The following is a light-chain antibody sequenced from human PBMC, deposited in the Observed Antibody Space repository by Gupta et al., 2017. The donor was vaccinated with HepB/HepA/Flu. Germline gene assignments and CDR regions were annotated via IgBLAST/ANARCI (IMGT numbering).Light chain of an antibody. CDR3: QSADSSGTYVV. Sequence: SYALTQPPSVPVSPGQTARITRSGDALPKKYAYWYQQKPGQAPVLVIYKDSERPSGIPERFSGSSSGTTVTLTISGVQAEDEADYYCQSADSSGTYVVFGGGTKLTVL. CDR1: ALPKKY. V-gene: IGLV3-25*03. J-gene: IGLJ2*01. CDR2: KDS.